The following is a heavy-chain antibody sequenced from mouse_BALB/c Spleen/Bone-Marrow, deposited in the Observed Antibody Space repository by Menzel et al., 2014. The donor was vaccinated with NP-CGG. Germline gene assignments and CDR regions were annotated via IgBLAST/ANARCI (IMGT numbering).Heavy chain of an antibody. D-gene: IGHD3-1*01. CDR2: IYPGSGST. V-gene: IGHV1-55*01. Sequence: VQLQQSGAELVKPGTSVKLSCKASGYNFTSYWINWVKLRPGQGLEWIGDIYPGSGSTNYNEKFKSKATLTVDTSSSTVYMHLSRLASELSALYLCAIFSQRGLCAQWGQGTLVSVSA. CDR3: AIFSQRGLCAQ. J-gene: IGHJ3*02. CDR1: GYNFTSYW.